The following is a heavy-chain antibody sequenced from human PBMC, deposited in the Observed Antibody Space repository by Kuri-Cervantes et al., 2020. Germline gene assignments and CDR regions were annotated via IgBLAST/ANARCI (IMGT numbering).Heavy chain of an antibody. Sequence: WIRQPPGKGLEWVSGISWNSGSIGYADSVKGRFTISRDNAKNSLYLQMNSLRAEDTALYYCAKVSRDYYDSSGYYAEGWFDYWGQGTLVTVSS. CDR2: ISWNSGSI. V-gene: IGHV3-9*01. J-gene: IGHJ4*02. D-gene: IGHD3-22*01. CDR3: AKVSRDYYDSSGYYAEGWFDY.